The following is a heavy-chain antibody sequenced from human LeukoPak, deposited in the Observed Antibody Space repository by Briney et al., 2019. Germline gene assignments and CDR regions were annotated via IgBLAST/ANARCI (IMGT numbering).Heavy chain of an antibody. V-gene: IGHV3-33*01. J-gene: IGHJ4*02. CDR1: GFTFSSYG. Sequence: AGGSLRLSCAASGFTFSSYGMHWVRQAPGKGLEWVAVIWYDGSNKYYADSVKGRFTISRDNSKNTLYLQMNSLRAEDTAVYYCARDGDYYDSSGYWIFDYWGQGTLVTVSS. CDR3: ARDGDYYDSSGYWIFDY. D-gene: IGHD3-22*01. CDR2: IWYDGSNK.